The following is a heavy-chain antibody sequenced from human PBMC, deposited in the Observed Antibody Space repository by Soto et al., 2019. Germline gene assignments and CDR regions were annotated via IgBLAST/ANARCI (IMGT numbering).Heavy chain of an antibody. J-gene: IGHJ4*02. Sequence: EVQLVESGGGLVQPGGSLRLSCTDSGFTFSGDWMHWVRQAPGKGLVWVSRIDPYETGISYADSVKGRFTISRDNAKSTLYLQMHSLRVEDTAVYYCTRDTFGARDYWGQGTLVTVSS. CDR1: GFTFSGDW. D-gene: IGHD3-10*01. V-gene: IGHV3-74*01. CDR2: IDPYETGI. CDR3: TRDTFGARDY.